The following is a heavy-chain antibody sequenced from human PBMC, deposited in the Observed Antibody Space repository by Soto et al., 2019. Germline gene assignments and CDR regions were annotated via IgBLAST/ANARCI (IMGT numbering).Heavy chain of an antibody. CDR2: IAYSWGT. CDR3: ARSAYGDYGRFNGFDP. V-gene: IGHV4-31*03. Sequence: QVQLQQSGPGLVKPSQTLSLTCTVSGGSISSSGYYWSWIRQHPEKGMEWLGNIAYSWGTYYNPSLKRRLTISLATANNQFSLKLSSVTAADTAIYYCARSAYGDYGRFNGFDPWGQGTLVTVSS. D-gene: IGHD4-17*01. CDR1: GGSISSSGYY. J-gene: IGHJ5*02.